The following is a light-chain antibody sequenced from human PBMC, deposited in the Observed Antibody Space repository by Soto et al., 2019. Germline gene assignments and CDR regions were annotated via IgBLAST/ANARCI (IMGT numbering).Light chain of an antibody. V-gene: IGKV3-15*01. CDR2: GAS. CDR3: HQYNNWPRT. Sequence: EIVMTQSPGTLSVSPGERATLFCRASQSVSTNVAWYQQKPGQGPRLLIYGASTRATGIPARFSGSGSGTEFTLTISSLQSEDFAVYYCHQYNNWPRTFGGGTKVEIK. CDR1: QSVSTN. J-gene: IGKJ4*01.